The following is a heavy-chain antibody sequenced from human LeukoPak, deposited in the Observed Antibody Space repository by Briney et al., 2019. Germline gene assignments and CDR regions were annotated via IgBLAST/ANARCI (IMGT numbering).Heavy chain of an antibody. J-gene: IGHJ1*01. V-gene: IGHV4-38-2*02. CDR1: GYSISNGYY. CDR2: INHSGST. D-gene: IGHD3-22*01. Sequence: SETLSLTCTVSGYSISNGYYWGWIRQPPGKGLEWIGEINHSGSTNYNPSLKSRVTISVDTSKNQFSLKLSSVTAADTAVYYCARQAYYDSSGYYRAEYFQHWGQGTLVTVSS. CDR3: ARQAYYDSSGYYRAEYFQH.